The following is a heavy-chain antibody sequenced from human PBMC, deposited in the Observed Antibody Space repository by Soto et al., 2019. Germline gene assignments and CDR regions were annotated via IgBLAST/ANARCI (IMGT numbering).Heavy chain of an antibody. CDR1: GDSISTNNW. V-gene: IGHV4-4*02. J-gene: IGHJ3*02. CDR3: ARARVAAAACPFEI. Sequence: QVQLQESGPGLVKPSGTLSLTCAVSGDSISTNNWWSWVRQPPGKGLEWIGEIYHSGTTTYNPSLRSRVTISVDNSKNQFSLKLTSVTAADTAVYYCARARVAAAACPFEIWGQGTMVTVSS. D-gene: IGHD6-13*01. CDR2: IYHSGTT.